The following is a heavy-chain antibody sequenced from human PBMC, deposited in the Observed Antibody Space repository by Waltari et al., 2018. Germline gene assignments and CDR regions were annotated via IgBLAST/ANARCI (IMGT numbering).Heavy chain of an antibody. CDR3: ARDRGYCGGDCYKNLDS. CDR2: IKKDGGEK. J-gene: IGHJ4*02. Sequence: EVQLVESGGGLVQPGGSLRLSCAALVFTFCDYWLSWVRQATGKGLEWVDNIKKDGGEKYYVDSVKGRFTVSRDNAKNSLYLQMSSLRAEDTAVYYCARDRGYCGGDCYKNLDSWGQGTLVAVSS. V-gene: IGHV3-7*01. D-gene: IGHD2-21*01. CDR1: VFTFCDYW.